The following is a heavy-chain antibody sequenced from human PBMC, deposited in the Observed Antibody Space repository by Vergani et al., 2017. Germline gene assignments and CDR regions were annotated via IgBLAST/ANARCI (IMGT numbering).Heavy chain of an antibody. J-gene: IGHJ6*03. V-gene: IGHV3-30*18. Sequence: QVQLVESGGGVVQPGRSLRLSCAASGFTFSSYGMHWVRQAPGKGLEWVAVISYDGSNKYYADSVKGRFTISRDNSKNTLYLQMNSLRAEDTAVYYCAKGGRYCSGGSCLKGYMDVWGKXP. CDR3: AKGGRYCSGGSCLKGYMDV. CDR2: ISYDGSNK. CDR1: GFTFSSYG. D-gene: IGHD2-15*01.